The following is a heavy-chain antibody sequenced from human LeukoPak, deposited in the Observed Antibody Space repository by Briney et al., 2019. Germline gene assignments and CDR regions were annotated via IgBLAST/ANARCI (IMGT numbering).Heavy chain of an antibody. Sequence: GASVKVSCKASGYTFTSYYMHWVRQAPGQGLEWMGIINPSGGSTSYAQKFQGRVTMTRDTSTGTVYMELSSLRSEDTAVYYCARDQTAMPFRSALPGVPDYWGQGTLVTVSS. D-gene: IGHD5-18*01. CDR3: ARDQTAMPFRSALPGVPDY. V-gene: IGHV1-46*01. J-gene: IGHJ4*02. CDR2: INPSGGST. CDR1: GYTFTSYY.